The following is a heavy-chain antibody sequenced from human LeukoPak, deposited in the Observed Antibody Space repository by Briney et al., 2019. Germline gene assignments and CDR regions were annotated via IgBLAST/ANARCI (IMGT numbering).Heavy chain of an antibody. D-gene: IGHD2-2*01. J-gene: IGHJ4*02. V-gene: IGHV3-21*04. Sequence: GGSLRLSCAASGFTFSSYSMNWVRQAPGKGLEWVSSISSSSSYIYYADSVKGRFTISRDNAKNSLYLQMNSLRAEDTAVYYCAKVTSVSTSRPYDYWGQGTLVTVSS. CDR3: AKVTSVSTSRPYDY. CDR2: ISSSSSYI. CDR1: GFTFSSYS.